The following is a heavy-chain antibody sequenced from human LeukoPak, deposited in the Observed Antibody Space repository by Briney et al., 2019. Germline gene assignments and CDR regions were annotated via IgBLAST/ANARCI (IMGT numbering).Heavy chain of an antibody. CDR3: AKRGYYDSSGSYAPFDY. D-gene: IGHD3-22*01. J-gene: IGHJ4*02. CDR1: GFTFSSYA. V-gene: IGHV3-23*01. Sequence: GGSLRLSCAASGFTFSSYAMSWVRQAPGKGLEWVSAFSGGGGGTYYADSVKGGYTITGDNSKNTLYLQMNSLRAEDTAIYYCAKRGYYDSSGSYAPFDYWGQGTLVTVSS. CDR2: FSGGGGGT.